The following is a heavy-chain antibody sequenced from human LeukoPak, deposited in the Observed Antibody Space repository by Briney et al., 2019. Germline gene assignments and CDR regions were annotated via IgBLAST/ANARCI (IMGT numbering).Heavy chain of an antibody. CDR1: GGSISSYY. CDR3: AKLWIWWSPRGNY. J-gene: IGHJ4*02. CDR2: IYYSGST. Sequence: SETLSLTCTVSGGSISSYYWSWIRQPPGKGLEWIGYIYYSGSTNYNPSLKSRVTISVDTSKNQFSLKLSSVTAEDTAVYYCAKLWIWWSPRGNYWGQGTLVTVSS. V-gene: IGHV4-59*01. D-gene: IGHD5-12*01.